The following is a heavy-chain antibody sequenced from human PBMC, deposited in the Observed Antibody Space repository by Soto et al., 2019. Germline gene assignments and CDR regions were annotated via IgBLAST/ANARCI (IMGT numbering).Heavy chain of an antibody. V-gene: IGHV1-69*02. CDR2: IIPMLGIA. CDR3: ARVHTSGYFDY. J-gene: IGHJ4*02. Sequence: SVKVSCKASGGTFSSYTISWVRQAPGQGLEWMGRIIPMLGIANYAQKFQGRVTITADKSTSTAYMELSSLRSEDTAVYYCARVHTSGYFDYWGQGTLVTVS. D-gene: IGHD6-25*01. CDR1: GGTFSSYT.